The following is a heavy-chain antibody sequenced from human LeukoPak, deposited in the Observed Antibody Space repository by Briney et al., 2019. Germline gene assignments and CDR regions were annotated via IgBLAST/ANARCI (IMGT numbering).Heavy chain of an antibody. CDR3: ARDLYNWNVGGFDY. V-gene: IGHV3-48*01. CDR1: GFTFSSYG. CDR2: ISSSSGTI. D-gene: IGHD1-1*01. Sequence: GGSLRLSCAASGFTFSSYGMHWVRQAPGKGLEWVSYISSSSGTIYYADSVKGRFTISRDNAKNSLYLQMNSLRAEDTTVYYCARDLYNWNVGGFDYWGQGTLVTVSS. J-gene: IGHJ4*02.